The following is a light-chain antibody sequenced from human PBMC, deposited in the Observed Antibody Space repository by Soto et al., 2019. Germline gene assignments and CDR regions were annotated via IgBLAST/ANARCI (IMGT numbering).Light chain of an antibody. CDR2: GAS. J-gene: IGKJ5*01. CDR3: QQRADWPIT. CDR1: QTIDTN. V-gene: IGKV3-11*01. Sequence: EIVMSQSPGTLSVSPGERTTLSCGASQTIDTNLAWYQQKPGQAPRLLIYGASNRATGIPERFSGSGSGTDFTLTISSLEPDDFALYYCQQRADWPITFGQGTRLEIK.